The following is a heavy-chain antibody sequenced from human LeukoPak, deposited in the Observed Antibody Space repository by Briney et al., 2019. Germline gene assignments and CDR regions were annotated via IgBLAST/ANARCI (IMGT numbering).Heavy chain of an antibody. D-gene: IGHD5-18*01. CDR1: GYTFTGYF. J-gene: IGHJ3*02. Sequence: ASVKVSCKASGYTFTGYFIHWVRQAPGQGLEWMGWINPDSGGTNYAQKFQGRVTMTRDTSISTAYMELSRLRSDDTAVYYCARGYSYAIDAFDIWGQGTMVAVSS. CDR3: ARGYSYAIDAFDI. V-gene: IGHV1-2*02. CDR2: INPDSGGT.